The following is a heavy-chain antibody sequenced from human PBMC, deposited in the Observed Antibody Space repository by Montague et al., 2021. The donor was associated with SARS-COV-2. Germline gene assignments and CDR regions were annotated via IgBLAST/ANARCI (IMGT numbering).Heavy chain of an antibody. CDR3: ARFPTSYYYDSKAAPATPDAFDI. V-gene: IGHV4-39*01. Sequence: SETLSLTCTVSGGSISSSSYYWGWIRQPPGKGLEWLGRIYYSGSTYYNPSLKSRVTISVDTSKNQFSLELSSVTAADTAVYYCARFPTSYYYDSKAAPATPDAFDIWGQGTMVTVSS. D-gene: IGHD3-22*01. CDR1: GGSISSSSYY. CDR2: IYYSGST. J-gene: IGHJ3*02.